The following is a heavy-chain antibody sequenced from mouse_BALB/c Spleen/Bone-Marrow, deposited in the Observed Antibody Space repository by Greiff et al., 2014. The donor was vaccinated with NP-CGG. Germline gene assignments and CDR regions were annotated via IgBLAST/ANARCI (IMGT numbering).Heavy chain of an antibody. J-gene: IGHJ2*01. Sequence: VQLKESGGGLVQPGGSRKLSCAASGFTFSSFGMHWVRQAPEKGLEWVAYINSGSSTIYYADTVKGRFTISRDNPKNTLFLQMTSLRSEDTAMYYCARRYYGSSFSYFDYWGQGTTLTVSS. CDR1: GFTFSSFG. CDR3: ARRYYGSSFSYFDY. D-gene: IGHD1-1*01. CDR2: INSGSSTI. V-gene: IGHV5-17*02.